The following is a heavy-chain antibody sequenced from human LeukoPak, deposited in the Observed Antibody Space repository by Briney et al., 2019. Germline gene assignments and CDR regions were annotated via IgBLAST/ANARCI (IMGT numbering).Heavy chain of an antibody. CDR1: GYTFTGYY. V-gene: IGHV1-2*02. J-gene: IGHJ4*02. CDR2: INPNSGGT. CDR3: ARDISSSWYNGGFDY. Sequence: ASVKVSCKASGYTFTGYYMHWVRQAPGQGLEWMGWINPNSGGTNYAQKFQGRVTMTRDTSISTAYMELSRLRSDDTAVYYCARDISSSWYNGGFDYWGQGTLVNVSS. D-gene: IGHD6-13*01.